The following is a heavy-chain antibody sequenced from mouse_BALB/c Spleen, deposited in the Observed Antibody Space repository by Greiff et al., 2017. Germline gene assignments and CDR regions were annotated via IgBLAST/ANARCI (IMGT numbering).Heavy chain of an antibody. J-gene: IGHJ2*01. CDR2: ISTYYGDA. CDR1: GYTFTDYA. D-gene: IGHD2-14*01. Sequence: VQLKQSGAELVRPGVSVKISCKGSGYTFTDYAMHWVKQSHAKSLEWIGVISTYYGDASYNQKFKGKATMTVDKSSSTAYMELARLTSEDSAIYYCAREEGYRYLDYWGQGTTLTVSS. CDR3: AREEGYRYLDY. V-gene: IGHV1S137*01.